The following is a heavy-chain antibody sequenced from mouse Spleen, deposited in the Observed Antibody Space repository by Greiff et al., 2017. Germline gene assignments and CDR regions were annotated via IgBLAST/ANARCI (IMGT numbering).Heavy chain of an antibody. CDR2: IDPENGDT. D-gene: IGHD3-3*01. CDR1: GFNITDDY. J-gene: IGHJ4*01. CDR3: TTSRDDYAMDY. V-gene: IGHV14-4*01. Sequence: EVQLQQSGAELVRPGASVKLSCTASGFNITDDYMHWVKQRPEQGLEWIGWIDPENGDTEYASKFQGKATITADTSSNTAYLQLSSLTSEDTAVYYCTTSRDDYAMDYWGQGTSVTVSS.